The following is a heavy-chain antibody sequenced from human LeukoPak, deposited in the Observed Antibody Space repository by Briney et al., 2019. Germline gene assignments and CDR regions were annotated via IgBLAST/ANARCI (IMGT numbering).Heavy chain of an antibody. V-gene: IGHV1-8*01. CDR3: AREKVRGGNPFDY. J-gene: IGHJ4*02. Sequence: ASVKVSCKASGYTFTSYDINWVRQATGQGLEWMGWMNPNSGNTSYAQKFQGRVTMTRDTSTSTVYMELSSLRSEDTAVYYCAREKVRGGNPFDYWDQGTLVTVSS. CDR1: GYTFTSYD. D-gene: IGHD4-23*01. CDR2: MNPNSGNT.